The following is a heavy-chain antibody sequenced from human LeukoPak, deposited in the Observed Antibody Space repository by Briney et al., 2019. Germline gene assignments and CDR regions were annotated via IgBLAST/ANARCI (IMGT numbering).Heavy chain of an antibody. CDR2: IYSGGTT. CDR3: ARDTDYYGSGRHGYFDH. CDR1: GLTISNNF. V-gene: IGHV3-66*01. J-gene: IGHJ1*01. D-gene: IGHD3-10*01. Sequence: PGGSLRLSCAASGLTISNNFMAWVRQAPGKGLQWVSPIYSGGTTYSADSVKGRFTISRDNSKNTLHLQMNSLRAEDTAVYYCARDTDYYGSGRHGYFDHWGQGTLVTVSS.